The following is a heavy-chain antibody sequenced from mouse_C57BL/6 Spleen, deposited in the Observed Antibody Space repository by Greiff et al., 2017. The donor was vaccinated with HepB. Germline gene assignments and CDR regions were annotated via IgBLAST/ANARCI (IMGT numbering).Heavy chain of an antibody. V-gene: IGHV5-4*01. CDR3: ARERIYDYPWFAY. J-gene: IGHJ3*01. D-gene: IGHD2-4*01. Sequence: EVKLMESGGGLVKPGGSLKLSCAASGFTFSSYAMSWVRQTPEKRLEWVATISDGGSYTYYPDNVKGRFTISRDNAKNNLYLQMSHLKSEDTAMYYCARERIYDYPWFAYWGQGTLVTVSA. CDR2: ISDGGSYT. CDR1: GFTFSSYA.